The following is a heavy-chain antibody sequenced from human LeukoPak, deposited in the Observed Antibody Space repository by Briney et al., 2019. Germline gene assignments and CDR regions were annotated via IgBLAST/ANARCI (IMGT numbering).Heavy chain of an antibody. CDR2: ISSNGGST. CDR1: GFIFSSYA. Sequence: PGGSLRLSCAASGFIFSSYAMHWVRQAPGKGLEYVSGISSNGGSTYYANSVKGRVTISRDNSKNTLYLQMGSLRAEDMAVYYCARASSWSGLDYWGQGTLVTVSS. D-gene: IGHD3-3*01. V-gene: IGHV3-64*01. CDR3: ARASSWSGLDY. J-gene: IGHJ4*02.